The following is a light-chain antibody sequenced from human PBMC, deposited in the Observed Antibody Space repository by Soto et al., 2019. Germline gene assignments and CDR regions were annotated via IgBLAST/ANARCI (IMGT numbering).Light chain of an antibody. J-gene: IGKJ2*01. CDR3: QQYNNWPPYT. V-gene: IGKV3-15*01. Sequence: EIVMTQSPATLSVSPGERATLSCRASQSFSSNLAWYQQKPGQAPRLLIYGASTRATGIPARFSGSRSGTEFTLTINSLQSEDFAVYYCQQYNNWPPYTFGQGTKLEIK. CDR1: QSFSSN. CDR2: GAS.